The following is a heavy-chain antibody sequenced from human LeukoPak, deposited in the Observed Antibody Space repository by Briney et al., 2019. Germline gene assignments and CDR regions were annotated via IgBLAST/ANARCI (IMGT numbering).Heavy chain of an antibody. Sequence: PGGSLRLSCAASGFTFSVYDMYWIRQSPGKGLECVSVISRGGISYYADSVKGRFTISRDNSKNTLDLQMDSLSAEDTAVYYCARDRVETEWHYHPMFDYWGQGILVTVSS. CDR3: ARDRVETEWHYHPMFDY. J-gene: IGHJ4*02. CDR1: GFTFSVYD. V-gene: IGHV3-66*02. CDR2: ISRGGIS. D-gene: IGHD2-21*02.